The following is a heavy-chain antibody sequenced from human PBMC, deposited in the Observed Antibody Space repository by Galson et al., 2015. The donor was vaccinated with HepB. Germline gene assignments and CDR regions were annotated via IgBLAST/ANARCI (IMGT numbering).Heavy chain of an antibody. V-gene: IGHV3-49*03. CDR1: GFTFGDYA. J-gene: IGHJ4*02. CDR2: IRSKAYGGTT. Sequence: SLRLSCAASGFTFGDYAMSWFRQAPGKGLEWVGFIRSKAYGGTTEYAASVKGRFTISRDDSKSIAYLQMNSLKTEDTVVYYFTSKNYYDSSGYYYLDYWGQGTLVTVSS. D-gene: IGHD3-22*01. CDR3: TSKNYYDSSGYYYLDY.